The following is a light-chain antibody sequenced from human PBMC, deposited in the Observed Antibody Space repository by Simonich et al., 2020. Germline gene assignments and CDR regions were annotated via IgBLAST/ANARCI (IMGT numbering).Light chain of an antibody. Sequence: QSALTQPASVSGSPGQSITISCTGTSSDVGGYNYVSWYQQHPGKAPKLMIYDVSKRPSGVSNRVSGSNSGNTASLTISGLQAEDEADYYCSSYTSSSTWVFGGGTKLTVL. CDR3: SSYTSSSTWV. J-gene: IGLJ3*02. CDR2: DVS. CDR1: SSDVGGYNY. V-gene: IGLV2-14*01.